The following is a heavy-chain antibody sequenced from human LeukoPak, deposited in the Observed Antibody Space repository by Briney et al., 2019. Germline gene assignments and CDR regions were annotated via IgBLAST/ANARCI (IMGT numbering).Heavy chain of an antibody. J-gene: IGHJ4*02. CDR3: ARDHYGGNSVLPY. V-gene: IGHV3-33*01. D-gene: IGHD4-23*01. CDR2: IWYDGSNK. Sequence: PGGSLRLSCAASGFTFSSYGMPWVRQAPGKGLEWVAVIWYDGSNKYYADSVKGRFTISRDNSKNTLYLQMNSLRAEDTAVYYCARDHYGGNSVLPYWGQGTLVTVSS. CDR1: GFTFSSYG.